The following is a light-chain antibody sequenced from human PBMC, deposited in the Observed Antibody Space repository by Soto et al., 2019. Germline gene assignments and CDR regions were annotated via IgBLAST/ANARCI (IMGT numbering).Light chain of an antibody. V-gene: IGKV1-5*03. CDR1: QTISSW. J-gene: IGKJ1*01. CDR2: KAS. Sequence: DIPMTQSPSTLSGSVGDRVTITCRASQTISSWLAWYQQKPGKAPKLLIYKASTLKSGAPSRFSGSGSGTEFTLTSSSLQPDDFATYYFQHYNSYSEAFGQGTKVELK. CDR3: QHYNSYSEA.